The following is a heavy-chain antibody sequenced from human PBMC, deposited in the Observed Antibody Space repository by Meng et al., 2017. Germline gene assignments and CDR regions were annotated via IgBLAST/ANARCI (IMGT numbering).Heavy chain of an antibody. CDR3: ARFSYGGNSDY. D-gene: IGHD4-23*01. CDR2: INSDGSST. Sequence: GESLKISFAASGFTFSSYWMHWVRQAPGKGLVWVSRINSDGSSTSYADSVKGRFTISRDNAKNTLYLQMNSLRAEDTAVYYCARFSYGGNSDYWGQGTLVTVSS. CDR1: GFTFSSYW. V-gene: IGHV3-74*01. J-gene: IGHJ4*02.